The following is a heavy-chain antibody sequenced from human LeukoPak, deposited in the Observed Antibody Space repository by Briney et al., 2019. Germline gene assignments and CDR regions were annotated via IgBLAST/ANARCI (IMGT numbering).Heavy chain of an antibody. Sequence: PGGSLRLSCAGSGFIFSDFYINWIRQSPGKGLEWLAYISPDGSYTTYGDSVKGRFVISRDNAKNSVSLQMNSLRVEDTAVYCCASDQVSGVFDYWGQGARVTVS. CDR2: ISPDGSYT. CDR1: GFIFSDFY. J-gene: IGHJ4*02. V-gene: IGHV3-11*05. CDR3: ASDQVSGVFDY. D-gene: IGHD5/OR15-5a*01.